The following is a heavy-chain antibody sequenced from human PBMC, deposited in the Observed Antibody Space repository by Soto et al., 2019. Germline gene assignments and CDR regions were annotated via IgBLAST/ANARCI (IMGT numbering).Heavy chain of an antibody. Sequence: ASVKVSCKATGYTFTSYGITWLRQAPGQGLEWMGWISGYTGNSNYAQKLQGRVTMTTDTSTSIAYMEVRSLRSDDTAVYYCARGIATIDSKLAFDLWGQGTMVTVSS. CDR1: GYTFTSYG. CDR3: ARGIATIDSKLAFDL. V-gene: IGHV1-18*01. CDR2: ISGYTGNS. J-gene: IGHJ3*01. D-gene: IGHD5-12*01.